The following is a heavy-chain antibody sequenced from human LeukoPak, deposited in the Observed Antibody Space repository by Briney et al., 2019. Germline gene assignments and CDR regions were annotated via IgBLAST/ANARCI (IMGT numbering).Heavy chain of an antibody. CDR2: IRYDGSNK. CDR3: ARQGSGCFDY. CDR1: GFTFSSYG. Sequence: GGSLRLSCAASGFTFSSYGMSWVRQAPGKGLEWVAFIRYDGSNKYYADSVKGRFTISRDNSKNTLYLQMNSLRAEDTAVYYCARQGSGCFDYWGQGTLVTVSS. D-gene: IGHD6-19*01. J-gene: IGHJ4*02. V-gene: IGHV3-30*02.